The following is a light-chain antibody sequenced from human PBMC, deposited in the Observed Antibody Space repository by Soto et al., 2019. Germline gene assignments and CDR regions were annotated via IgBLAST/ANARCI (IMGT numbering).Light chain of an antibody. CDR3: AAWDDSLSALYV. V-gene: IGLV1-47*01. CDR1: SSNIGSNY. Sequence: QSVLTQPPSASGTPGQMVTISCSGSSSNIGSNYVYWYQQLPGTAPKLLIYRNNQRPSGVPDRFSGSKSGTSASLAISGLRSEDEADYYCAAWDDSLSALYVFGTGTKVTVL. CDR2: RNN. J-gene: IGLJ1*01.